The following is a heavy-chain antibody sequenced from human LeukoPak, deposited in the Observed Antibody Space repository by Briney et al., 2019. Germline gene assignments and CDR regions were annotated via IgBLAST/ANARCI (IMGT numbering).Heavy chain of an antibody. CDR3: ARIHQSITIFGVVIDAFDI. CDR2: INTSNGNT. Sequence: GASVKVSCKASGYTFTGYYMHWVRQAPGQGLEWMGWINTSNGNTNFAQKFQGRVTMTTDTSTSTAYMELRSLRSDDTAVYYCARIHQSITIFGVVIDAFDIWGQGTMVTVSS. D-gene: IGHD3-3*01. V-gene: IGHV1-18*04. J-gene: IGHJ3*02. CDR1: GYTFTGYY.